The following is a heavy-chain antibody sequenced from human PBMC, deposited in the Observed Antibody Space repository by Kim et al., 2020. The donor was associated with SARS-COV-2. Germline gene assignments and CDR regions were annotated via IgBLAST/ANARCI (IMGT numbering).Heavy chain of an antibody. CDR2: IYYSGST. CDR1: GGSVSSGSYY. Sequence: SETLSLTCTVSGGSVSSGSYYWSWLRQPPGKGLEWLGYIYYSGSTNYNPSLKSRVTISVDTSKNQFSLKLSSVTAADTAVYYCARGRGDIVVVVAATPPSFDYWGQGTLVTVSS. V-gene: IGHV4-61*01. J-gene: IGHJ4*02. CDR3: ARGRGDIVVVVAATPPSFDY. D-gene: IGHD2-15*01.